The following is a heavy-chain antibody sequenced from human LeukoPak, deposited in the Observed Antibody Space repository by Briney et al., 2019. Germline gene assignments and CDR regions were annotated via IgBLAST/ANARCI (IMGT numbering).Heavy chain of an antibody. V-gene: IGHV4-59*11. D-gene: IGHD3-10*01. J-gene: IGHJ3*01. CDR2: ISYIGST. CDR3: ASGSISINAFDA. Sequence: SETLSLTCTVSGGSFTTHYWSWIRQPPGKGLEWIGYISYIGSTNYNPSLKSRVTISIDTSKNEVSLMLTSVTAADTAVYYCASGSISINAFDAWGQGTMVTVSS. CDR1: GGSFTTHY.